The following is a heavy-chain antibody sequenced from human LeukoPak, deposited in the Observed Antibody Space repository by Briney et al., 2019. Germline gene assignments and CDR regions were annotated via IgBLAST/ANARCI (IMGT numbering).Heavy chain of an antibody. V-gene: IGHV1-2*02. D-gene: IGHD2-15*01. CDR3: ARDAGYCTGGSCWYFDH. J-gene: IGHJ4*02. CDR1: GYAFTDYY. CDR2: INLNSGGT. Sequence: ASVKVSCKASGYAFTDYYMHWVRQAPGQGLEWMGWINLNSGGTNFAQRFQGRVTMTRDTSISTAYMDLSRLISDDTAVYYCARDAGYCTGGSCWYFDHWGQGTLVTVSS.